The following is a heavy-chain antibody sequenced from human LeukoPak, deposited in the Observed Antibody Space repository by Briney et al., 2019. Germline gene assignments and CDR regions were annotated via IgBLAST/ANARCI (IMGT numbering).Heavy chain of an antibody. CDR2: ISSSSSYI. D-gene: IGHD2-15*01. CDR3: ARSGGYYFDY. CDR1: GFTFSSYS. V-gene: IGHV3-21*05. Sequence: GGSLRLSCAASGFTFSSYSMNSVRQAPGKGLEWVSFISSSSSYIYYADSVKGRFTISRDNAKNSLYLQMNSLRAEDTAVYYCARSGGYYFDYWGQGTLVTVSS. J-gene: IGHJ4*02.